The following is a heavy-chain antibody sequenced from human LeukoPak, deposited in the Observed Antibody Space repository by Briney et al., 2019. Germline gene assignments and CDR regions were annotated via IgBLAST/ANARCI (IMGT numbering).Heavy chain of an antibody. Sequence: SSETLSLTCTVSGYSISSGYYWSWIRQPAGKGLEWIGRIYTSGSTNYNPSLKSRVTISVDTSKNQFSLKLSSVTAADTAVYYCARDYGDYVWFDPWGQGTLVTVSS. J-gene: IGHJ5*02. CDR2: IYTSGST. CDR3: ARDYGDYVWFDP. V-gene: IGHV4-61*02. D-gene: IGHD4-17*01. CDR1: GYSISSGYY.